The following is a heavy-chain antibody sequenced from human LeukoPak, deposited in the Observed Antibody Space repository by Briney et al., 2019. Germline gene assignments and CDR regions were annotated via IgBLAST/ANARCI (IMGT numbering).Heavy chain of an antibody. Sequence: PRGSLRLSCAASGFTFDDYGMSWVRQAPGKGLEWVSGINWNGGSTGYADSVKGRFTISRDNAKNSLYLQMNSLRAEDTAVYYCAKDRELLLRQYYFDYWGQGTLVTVSS. CDR1: GFTFDDYG. D-gene: IGHD3-22*01. J-gene: IGHJ4*02. CDR2: INWNGGST. V-gene: IGHV3-20*04. CDR3: AKDRELLLRQYYFDY.